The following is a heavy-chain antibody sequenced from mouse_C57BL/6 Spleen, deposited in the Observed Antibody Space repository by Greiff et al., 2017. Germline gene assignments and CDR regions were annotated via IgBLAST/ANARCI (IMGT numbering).Heavy chain of an antibody. D-gene: IGHD1-1*01. V-gene: IGHV7-1*01. Sequence: VKLMESGGGLVQSGRSLRLSCATSGFTFSDFYMEWVRQAPGKGLEWIAASRNKANDYPTEYSASVKGRFIVSRDTSQSILYLQMNALRAEDTAIYYGARETYCGSSYGYFDVWGTGTTVTVSS. CDR3: ARETYCGSSYGYFDV. CDR1: GFTFSDFY. J-gene: IGHJ1*03. CDR2: SRNKANDYPT.